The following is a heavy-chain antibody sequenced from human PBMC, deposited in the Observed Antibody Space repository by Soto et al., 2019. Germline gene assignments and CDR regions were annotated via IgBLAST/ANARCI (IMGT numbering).Heavy chain of an antibody. V-gene: IGHV3-11*05. CDR3: ARANYYDSSCYEDY. CDR2: ISSSSSYT. J-gene: IGHJ4*02. CDR1: GFTFSDYY. D-gene: IGHD3-22*01. Sequence: QVQLVESGGGLVKPGGSLRLSCAASGFTFSDYYMSWIRQAPGKGLEWVSYISSSSSYTNYADSVKGRFTISRDNAKNSLYRQMNSLRAEDTAVYYCARANYYDSSCYEDYWSQGTLVTVSS.